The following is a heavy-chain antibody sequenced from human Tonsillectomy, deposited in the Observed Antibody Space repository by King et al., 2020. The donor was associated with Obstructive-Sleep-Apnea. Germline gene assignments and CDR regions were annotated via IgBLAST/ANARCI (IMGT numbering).Heavy chain of an antibody. CDR2: INWDGGTT. J-gene: IGHJ4*02. CDR3: AKYSSSSWYYFDY. D-gene: IGHD6-13*01. V-gene: IGHV3-43D*03. Sequence: DVQLVESGGVVVQPGGSLRLSCEASGFMFEDYAMHWVRQAPGKGLEWVSLINWDGGTTSYADSVKGRFTISRDNSKNSLYLHTNSLRVEDTALYYCAKYSSSSWYYFDYWGQGTLVTVSS. CDR1: GFMFEDYA.